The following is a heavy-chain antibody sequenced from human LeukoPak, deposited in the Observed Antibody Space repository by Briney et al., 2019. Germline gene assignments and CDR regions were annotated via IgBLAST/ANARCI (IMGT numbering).Heavy chain of an antibody. CDR2: ISSGGSTI. D-gene: IGHD3-16*01. CDR1: GFIFSRYE. J-gene: IGHJ4*01. CDR3: ARVGWFGGFYFCC. V-gene: IGHV3-48*03. Sequence: GGSLRLSCAASGFIFSRYEMKWVRQAPGKGLEWVSYISSGGSTIYYADSVKGRFTISRDNAKNSLYLQMNSLRAEDTAVYYYARVGWFGGFYFCCWGPVILVTVSS.